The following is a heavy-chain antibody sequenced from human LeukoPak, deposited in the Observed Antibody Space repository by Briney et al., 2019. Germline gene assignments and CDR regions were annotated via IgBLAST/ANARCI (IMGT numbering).Heavy chain of an antibody. CDR1: GYIFNTNG. Sequence: ASVKVSCKGSGYIFNTNGISWVRQAPGQGLEWMGWINSNTGTTNYAQNFQDRVTMTTDTSTSTAFMELRSLRSDDTAMYYCARDGFQGSMWSNWFDPWGQGTLVIVSS. J-gene: IGHJ5*02. CDR2: INSNTGTT. V-gene: IGHV1-18*01. D-gene: IGHD2-21*01. CDR3: ARDGFQGSMWSNWFDP.